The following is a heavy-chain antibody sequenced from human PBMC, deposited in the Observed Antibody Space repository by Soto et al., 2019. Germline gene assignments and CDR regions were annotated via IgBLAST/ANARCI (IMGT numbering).Heavy chain of an antibody. CDR3: ARDGRARITIFGVAPAPWFDP. V-gene: IGHV1-69*01. CDR2: IIPIFGTA. D-gene: IGHD3-3*01. J-gene: IGHJ5*02. Sequence: VYCRASVCTFSTYGISRVRQAPGHVLECMGGIIPIFGTANYAQKFQGRVTITADESTSTAYIELSSLRSEDTAVYYCARDGRARITIFGVAPAPWFDPWGQGTLVTVS. CDR1: VCTFSTYG.